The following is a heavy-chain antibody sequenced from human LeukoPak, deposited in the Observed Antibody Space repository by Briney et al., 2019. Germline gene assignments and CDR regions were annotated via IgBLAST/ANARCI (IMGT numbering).Heavy chain of an antibody. CDR2: INPNSGGT. CDR3: ARDRVSVVVPAAIKGLTDNWFDP. J-gene: IGHJ5*02. CDR1: GYTFTGYY. D-gene: IGHD2-2*01. Sequence: ASVKVSCKASGYTFTGYYMHWVRQAPGQGLEWMGWINPNSGGTNYAQKFQGRVTMTRDTSISTAYMELSSLRSEDTAVYYCARDRVSVVVPAAIKGLTDNWFDPWGQGTLVTVSS. V-gene: IGHV1-2*02.